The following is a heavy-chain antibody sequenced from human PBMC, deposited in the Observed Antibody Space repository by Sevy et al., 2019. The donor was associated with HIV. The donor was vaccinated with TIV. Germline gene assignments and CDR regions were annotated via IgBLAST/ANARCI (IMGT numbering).Heavy chain of an antibody. Sequence: GGSLRLSCAASGFTFSTYAIHWVRQAPGKGLEWVAAISYDGSNKYYADAVKGRCTFTRENYNNKGILKMNSLRVEDTAVDYCARARRLIPAVDPYYNYGMDVWGQGTTVTVSS. V-gene: IGHV3-30*04. CDR1: GFTFSTYA. J-gene: IGHJ6*02. CDR3: ARARRLIPAVDPYYNYGMDV. D-gene: IGHD2-2*01. CDR2: ISYDGSNK.